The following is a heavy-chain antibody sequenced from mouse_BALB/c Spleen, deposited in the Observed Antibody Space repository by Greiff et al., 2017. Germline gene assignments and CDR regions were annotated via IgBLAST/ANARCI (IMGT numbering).Heavy chain of an antibody. CDR1: GYTFTNYW. CDR2: IYPGGGYT. CDR3: ARRVPFDY. Sequence: QVHVKQSGAELARPGASVKISCKASGYTFTNYWLGWVKQRPGHGLEWIGDIYPGGGYTNYNEKFKGKATLTADTSSSTAYMQLSSLTSEDSAVYFCARRVPFDYWGQGTTLTVSS. V-gene: IGHV1-63*02. J-gene: IGHJ2*01.